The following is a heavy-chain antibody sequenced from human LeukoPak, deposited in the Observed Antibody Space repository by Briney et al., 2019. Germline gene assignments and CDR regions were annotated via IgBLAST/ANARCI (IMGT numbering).Heavy chain of an antibody. CDR1: GFTFSSYA. Sequence: GSLRLSCAASGFTFSSYAMSWVRQAPGKGLEWIGYIYYSGSTNYNPSLKSRVTISVDTSMNQFSLKLSSVTAADTAVYYCARAVAGTPFFDYWGQGTLVTVSS. J-gene: IGHJ4*02. D-gene: IGHD6-19*01. CDR3: ARAVAGTPFFDY. CDR2: IYYSGST. V-gene: IGHV4-59*01.